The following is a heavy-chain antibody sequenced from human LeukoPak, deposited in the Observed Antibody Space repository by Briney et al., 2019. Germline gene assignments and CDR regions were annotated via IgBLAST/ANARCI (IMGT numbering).Heavy chain of an antibody. J-gene: IGHJ4*02. CDR2: IKQDGSEK. V-gene: IGHV3-7*01. Sequence: GGSLRLSCEASGLTFNKYWMTWVRQAPGKGLEWVANIKQDGSEKNYVDSVKGRFTISRDNAKNSLSLRMNSLSAEDTAVYYCASLAAAGRWGQGTLVTVSS. D-gene: IGHD6-13*01. CDR3: ASLAAAGR. CDR1: GLTFNKYW.